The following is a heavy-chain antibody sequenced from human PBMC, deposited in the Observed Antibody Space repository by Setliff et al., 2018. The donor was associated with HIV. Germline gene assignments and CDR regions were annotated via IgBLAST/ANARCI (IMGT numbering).Heavy chain of an antibody. J-gene: IGHJ4*02. CDR1: GYTFTSYI. V-gene: IGHV1-46*01. D-gene: IGHD3-10*01. CDR2: INPSGGST. CDR3: ARRGVPQQIDLDS. Sequence: GASVKVSCKASGYTFTSYILHWVRQAPGQGLEWMGRINPSGGSTSYAQKFQGRVTMTRDTYTSTVYMELSSLRSEDTAMYYWARRGVPQQIDLDSWGQGTLVTVSS.